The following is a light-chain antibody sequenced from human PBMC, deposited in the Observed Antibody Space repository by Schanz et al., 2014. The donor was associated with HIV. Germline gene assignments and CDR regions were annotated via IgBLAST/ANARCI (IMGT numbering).Light chain of an antibody. CDR1: SSDVGYYNY. V-gene: IGLV2-8*01. CDR3: GSYKSASFPWV. Sequence: QSVLTQPPSASGSPGQSITISCTGTSSDVGYYNYVSWYQQHPGKAPKLIIYAVYKRPSGVPNRFSGAKSGNTASLTISGLRAEDEASYYCGSYKSASFPWVFGGGTKVTVL. J-gene: IGLJ3*02. CDR2: AVY.